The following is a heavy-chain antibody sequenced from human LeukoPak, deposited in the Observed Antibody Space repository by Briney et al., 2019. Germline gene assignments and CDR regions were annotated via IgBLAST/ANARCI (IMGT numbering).Heavy chain of an antibody. CDR2: IYTSGST. V-gene: IGHV4-4*07. Sequence: RSSETLSLTCTVSGGSISSYYWSWIRQPAGKGLEWIGRIYTSGSTNYNPSLKSRVTMSVDTSKNQLSLKLSSVTAADTAVYYCARGPSTHLDYSGYDSSGYSLPIDYWGQGTLVTVSS. D-gene: IGHD3-22*01. J-gene: IGHJ4*02. CDR3: ARGPSTHLDYSGYDSSGYSLPIDY. CDR1: GGSISSYY.